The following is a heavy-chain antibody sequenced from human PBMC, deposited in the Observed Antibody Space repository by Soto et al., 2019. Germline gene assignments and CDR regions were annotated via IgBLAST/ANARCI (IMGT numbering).Heavy chain of an antibody. Sequence: GGSLRLSCAASGFTFSSYAMSWVRQAPGKGLEWVSAISGSGGSTYYADSVKGRFTISRDNSKNTLYLQMNSLRAEDTAVYSGAKARGMVRGVIIDAFDIWGQGTMVTVSS. V-gene: IGHV3-23*01. CDR3: AKARGMVRGVIIDAFDI. CDR1: GFTFSSYA. J-gene: IGHJ3*02. D-gene: IGHD3-10*01. CDR2: ISGSGGST.